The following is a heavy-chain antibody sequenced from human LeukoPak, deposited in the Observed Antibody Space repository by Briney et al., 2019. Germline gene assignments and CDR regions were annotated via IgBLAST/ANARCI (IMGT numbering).Heavy chain of an antibody. D-gene: IGHD3-3*01. Sequence: GGSLKLSCAASGFTVSSNYMSWVRQAPGKGLEWVSAISGSGGSTYYADSVKGRFTISRDNSKNTLYLQMNSLRAEDTAVYYCAKSRSYDFWSGYYWFDYWGQGTLVTVSS. CDR2: ISGSGGST. V-gene: IGHV3-23*01. CDR3: AKSRSYDFWSGYYWFDY. CDR1: GFTVSSNY. J-gene: IGHJ5*01.